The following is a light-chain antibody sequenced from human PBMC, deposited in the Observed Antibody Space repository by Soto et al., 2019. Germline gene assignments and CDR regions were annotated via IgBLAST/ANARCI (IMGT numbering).Light chain of an antibody. Sequence: QSVLTQPRSVSGSPGQSVTISCTGTSSDVGGYNYVSWYQQHPGIAPQLIIYDITKRPSGVPDRFSGSKSGNTASLTISGLQDEDEADYYCCSYAGRYSWVFGGGTKLTVL. CDR2: DIT. J-gene: IGLJ3*02. V-gene: IGLV2-11*01. CDR3: CSYAGRYSWV. CDR1: SSDVGGYNY.